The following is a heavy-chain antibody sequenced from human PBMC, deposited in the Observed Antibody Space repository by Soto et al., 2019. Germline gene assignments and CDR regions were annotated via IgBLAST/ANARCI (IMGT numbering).Heavy chain of an antibody. CDR3: ARDLAYCGGDCYRDAFDI. CDR2: IIPIFGTA. CDR1: GGTFSSYA. V-gene: IGHV1-69*01. J-gene: IGHJ3*02. D-gene: IGHD2-21*02. Sequence: QVQLVQSGAEVKKPGSSVNVSCKASGGTFSSYAISWVRQAPGQGLEWMGGIIPIFGTANYAQKFQGRVTITADESTSTAYMELSSLRSEDTAVYYCARDLAYCGGDCYRDAFDIWGQGTMVTVSS.